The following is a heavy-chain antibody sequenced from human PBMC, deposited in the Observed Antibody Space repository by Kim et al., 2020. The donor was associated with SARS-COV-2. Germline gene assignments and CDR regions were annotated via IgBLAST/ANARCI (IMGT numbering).Heavy chain of an antibody. CDR1: GFTFSSYA. CDR3: AKARKYSSGCLDY. CDR2: ISGSGGST. D-gene: IGHD6-19*01. J-gene: IGHJ4*02. Sequence: GGSLRLSCAASGFTFSSYAMNWVRQAPGKGLEWVSAISGSGGSTYYADSVKGRFTISRDNSKNTLYLQMNSLRAEDTAVYYCAKARKYSSGCLDYWGQGTLVTVSS. V-gene: IGHV3-23*01.